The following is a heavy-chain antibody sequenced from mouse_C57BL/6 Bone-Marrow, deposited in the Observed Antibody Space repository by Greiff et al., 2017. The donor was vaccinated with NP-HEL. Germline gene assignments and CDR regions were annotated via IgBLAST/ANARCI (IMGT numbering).Heavy chain of an antibody. D-gene: IGHD2-5*01. Sequence: EVKLMESGGGLVKPGGSLKLSCAASGFTFSSYAMSWVRQTPEKRLEWVATISDGGSYTYYPDNVKGRFTISRDNAKNNLYLQMSHLKSEDTAMYYCARKYSNYVDYFDYWGQGTTLTVSS. V-gene: IGHV5-4*03. CDR2: ISDGGSYT. CDR3: ARKYSNYVDYFDY. CDR1: GFTFSSYA. J-gene: IGHJ2*01.